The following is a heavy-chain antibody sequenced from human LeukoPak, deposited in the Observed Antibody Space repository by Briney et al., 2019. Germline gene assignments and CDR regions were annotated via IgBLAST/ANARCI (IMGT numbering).Heavy chain of an antibody. V-gene: IGHV4-39*01. D-gene: IGHD3-9*01. CDR3: ARLSTGRYFDSIFDH. CDR1: GGSVISYEYY. Sequence: PSETLSLTCTVSGGSVISYEYYWGWIRQPPGKGLEWIGNTYYSGSTYYNPSLKSRLTMSVDTSKNQFSLKMSSVTAADTAVYYCARLSTGRYFDSIFDHWGQGALVTVSS. CDR2: TYYSGST. J-gene: IGHJ4*02.